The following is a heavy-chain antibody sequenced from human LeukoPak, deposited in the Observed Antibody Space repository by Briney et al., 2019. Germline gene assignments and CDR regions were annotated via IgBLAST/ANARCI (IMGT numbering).Heavy chain of an antibody. CDR3: ARAGSSSLPGMDV. Sequence: ASVKVSCKASGYTFTSYYLHWVRQAPGQGLEWMGIINPSGGSTSYAQNFQGRVTMTRDTSTSTVYMELSSLRSEDTAVYYCARAGSSSLPGMDVWGQGTTVTVSS. CDR2: INPSGGST. J-gene: IGHJ6*02. CDR1: GYTFTSYY. D-gene: IGHD6-6*01. V-gene: IGHV1-46*01.